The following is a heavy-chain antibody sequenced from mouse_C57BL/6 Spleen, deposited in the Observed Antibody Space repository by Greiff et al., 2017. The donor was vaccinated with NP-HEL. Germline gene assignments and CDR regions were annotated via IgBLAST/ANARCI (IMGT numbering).Heavy chain of an antibody. D-gene: IGHD2-4*01. CDR3: ARSYDYFYYFDY. V-gene: IGHV1-26*01. CDR2: INPNNGGT. CDR1: GYTFTDYY. Sequence: EVQLQQSGPELVKPGASVKISCKASGYTFTDYYMNWVKQSHGKSLEWIGDINPNNGGTSYNQKFKGKATLTVDKSSSTAYMELRSLTSEDSAVYYCARSYDYFYYFDYWGQGTTLTVSS. J-gene: IGHJ2*01.